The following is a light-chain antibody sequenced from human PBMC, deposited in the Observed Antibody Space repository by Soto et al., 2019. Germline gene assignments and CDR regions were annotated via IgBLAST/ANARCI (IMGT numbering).Light chain of an antibody. Sequence: SAPAHPSSGSGCSGQSIPLSFTGTPSDVGGYNYVSWYQQHPGKAPKLMIYDVSNRPSGVSNRFSGSKSGNTASLTISGLQAEDEADYYCSSYTSSSTRLLVFGTGTKVTVL. CDR2: DVS. CDR3: SSYTSSSTRLLV. CDR1: PSDVGGYNY. V-gene: IGLV2-14*01. J-gene: IGLJ1*01.